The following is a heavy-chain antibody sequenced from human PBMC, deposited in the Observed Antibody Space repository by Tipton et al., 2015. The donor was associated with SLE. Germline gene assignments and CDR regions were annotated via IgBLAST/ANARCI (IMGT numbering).Heavy chain of an antibody. CDR2: IYYSGST. CDR3: ARHDFWSDYYGGMDV. CDR1: GGSFSGYY. D-gene: IGHD3-3*01. Sequence: TLSLTCAVYGGSFSGYYWDWIRQPPGKGLEWIGIIYYSGSTYYNPSLKSQVTISVDTSKNQFSLKLYSVTAADTAVYYCARHDFWSDYYGGMDVWGQGTAVTVSS. V-gene: IGHV4-39*01. J-gene: IGHJ6*02.